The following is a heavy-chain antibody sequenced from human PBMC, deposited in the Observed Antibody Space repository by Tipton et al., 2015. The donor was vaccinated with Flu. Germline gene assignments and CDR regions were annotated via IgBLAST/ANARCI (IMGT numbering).Heavy chain of an antibody. Sequence: TLSLTCAVSGGSISSYYWSWIRQPPGKGLEWIAYFYYSGSTNYNPSLKSRVTISVDTSKNQFSLRLSSVTAADTAVYYCARHTGDSVRGIIDYWGQGTLVTVSS. V-gene: IGHV4-59*08. CDR3: ARHTGDSVRGIIDY. CDR2: FYYSGST. CDR1: GGSISSYY. D-gene: IGHD3-10*02. J-gene: IGHJ4*02.